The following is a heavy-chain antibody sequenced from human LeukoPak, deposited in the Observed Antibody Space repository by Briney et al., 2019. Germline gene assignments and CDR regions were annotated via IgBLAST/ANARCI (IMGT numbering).Heavy chain of an antibody. D-gene: IGHD5-24*01. J-gene: IGHJ4*02. CDR1: GGSISSSGHY. Sequence: SETLSLTCTVSGGSISSSGHYWGWIRQPPGKGLEWIASFHYSESTYHNPSLESRITISADTSKNQFSLKLSSVAAADTAVYYCARHRDGYNRPLDYWGQGTLVTVSS. V-gene: IGHV4-39*01. CDR2: FHYSEST. CDR3: ARHRDGYNRPLDY.